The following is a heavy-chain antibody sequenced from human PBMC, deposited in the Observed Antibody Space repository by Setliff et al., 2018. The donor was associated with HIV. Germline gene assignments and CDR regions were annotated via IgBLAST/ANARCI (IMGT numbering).Heavy chain of an antibody. CDR3: ARDLRYPGVS. CDR2: ISSDSRYI. V-gene: IGHV3-21*01. J-gene: IGHJ5*02. D-gene: IGHD1-20*01. Sequence: PGGSLRLSCAASGFTFNTYSMNWVRQAPGKGLEWVSSISSDSRYIYYADSLKGRFTVSRDNAENSLYLQMNSLRAEDTAVYYCARDLRYPGVSWGQGTLVTVSS. CDR1: GFTFNTYS.